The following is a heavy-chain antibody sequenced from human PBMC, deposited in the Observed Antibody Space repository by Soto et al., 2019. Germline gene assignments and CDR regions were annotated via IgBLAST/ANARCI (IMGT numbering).Heavy chain of an antibody. V-gene: IGHV1-18*01. CDR3: AIVGAPINYFDY. CDR1: GYTFSSYG. J-gene: IGHJ4*02. D-gene: IGHD1-26*01. Sequence: ASVKVSCKASGYTFSSYGISWVRQAPGQGLEWMGWISDYNGNTNYAQKLQGRVTMTTDTSTSTAYMELRSLRSDDTAVYYCAIVGAPINYFDYWGQGTQVTVSS. CDR2: ISDYNGNT.